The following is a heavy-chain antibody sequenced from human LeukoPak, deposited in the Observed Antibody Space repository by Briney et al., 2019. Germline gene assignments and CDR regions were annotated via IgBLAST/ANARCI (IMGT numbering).Heavy chain of an antibody. CDR2: ISSSSSTI. CDR1: GFTFSSYS. J-gene: IGHJ4*02. D-gene: IGHD2-2*01. V-gene: IGHV3-48*01. CDR3: AREPPIGYCSSTSCYGLSTKLGFDY. Sequence: GGSLRLSCAGSGFTFSSYSMNWVRQAPGKGMERVSYISSSSSTIYYADSGKGQFTISRDNAKNSLYLQMNSLRAEDTAVYYCAREPPIGYCSSTSCYGLSTKLGFDYWGQGTLVTVSS.